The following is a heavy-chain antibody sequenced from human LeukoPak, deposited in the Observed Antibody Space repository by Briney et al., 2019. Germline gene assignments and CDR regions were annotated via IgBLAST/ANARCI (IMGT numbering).Heavy chain of an antibody. V-gene: IGHV4-4*07. J-gene: IGHJ3*02. D-gene: IGHD1-26*01. CDR2: LYTSGGT. CDR3: ARSWSYANDAFHI. CDR1: GGSISSYH. Sequence: SETLSLTCTVSGGSISSYHWSWIRQPAGKGLEWIGRLYTSGGTNYNPSLKSRVSMSVDTSKSQFSLELNSVTAADTAVYYCARSWSYANDAFHIWGQGTMVTVSS.